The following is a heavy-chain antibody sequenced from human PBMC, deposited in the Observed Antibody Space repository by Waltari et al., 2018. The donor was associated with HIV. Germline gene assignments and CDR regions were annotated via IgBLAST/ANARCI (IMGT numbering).Heavy chain of an antibody. V-gene: IGHV1-69*14. CDR1: GSNFRSYS. D-gene: IGHD6-13*01. Sequence: QVQLVQSGTEVKKPGSSVKVSCKASGSNFRSYSNRWPRQAPGQGTEWMGGIIPIFGTANYAQKFQGRVTITADKSTSTAYMELSSLRSEDTAVYYCARESIAAAGRGGYYYGMDVWGQGTTVTVSS. CDR3: ARESIAAAGRGGYYYGMDV. J-gene: IGHJ6*02. CDR2: IIPIFGTA.